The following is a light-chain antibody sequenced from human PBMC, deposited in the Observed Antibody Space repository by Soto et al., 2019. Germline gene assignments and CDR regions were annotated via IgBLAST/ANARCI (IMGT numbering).Light chain of an antibody. J-gene: IGKJ4*01. V-gene: IGKV3D-15*01. CDR3: QQYHDWPPVT. CDR1: QRINRN. CDR2: GVS. Sequence: DIVLAQSPDTLSVSPGESVTLSCRASQRINRNLAWYQQKPGQAPRLLMYGVSARATGFPARFSGSGSGTEFTLTITNLQPEDFAVYYCQQYHDWPPVTFGGGTKVAI.